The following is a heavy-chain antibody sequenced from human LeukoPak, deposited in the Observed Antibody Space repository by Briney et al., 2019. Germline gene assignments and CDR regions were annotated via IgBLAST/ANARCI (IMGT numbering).Heavy chain of an antibody. CDR1: GGSIGTYY. Sequence: NPSETLSLTCTVSGGSIGTYYWSWIRQPPGKGLEWIGNIFYTGSTKYNPSLKSRVTISVDTSKNQFSLKLSSVTAADTAVYYCAREVYDFWSGYYSHYTDVWGKGTTVTVSS. J-gene: IGHJ6*03. V-gene: IGHV4-59*01. D-gene: IGHD3-3*01. CDR3: AREVYDFWSGYYSHYTDV. CDR2: IFYTGST.